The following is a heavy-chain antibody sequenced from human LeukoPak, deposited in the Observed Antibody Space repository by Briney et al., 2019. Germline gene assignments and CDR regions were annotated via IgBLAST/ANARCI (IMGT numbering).Heavy chain of an antibody. Sequence: SQTLSLTCAISGDSVSSNSAAWNWIRQSPSRGLEWLGRTYYRSKWYNDYAVSVKSRITINPDTSKNQFSLQLNSVTPEDTAVYYCARDLLFDYSGIRSGGFDPWGQGTLVTVSS. CDR3: ARDLLFDYSGIRSGGFDP. J-gene: IGHJ5*02. CDR1: GDSVSSNSAA. D-gene: IGHD5-12*01. CDR2: TYYRSKWYN. V-gene: IGHV6-1*01.